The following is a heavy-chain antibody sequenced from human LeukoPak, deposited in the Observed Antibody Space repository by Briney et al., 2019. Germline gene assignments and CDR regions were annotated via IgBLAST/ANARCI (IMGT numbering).Heavy chain of an antibody. J-gene: IGHJ5*02. D-gene: IGHD3-3*01. CDR3: TRNLWSGRSLDFDP. Sequence: GGSLRLSCSTSGFIFGDYAMSWVSQAQVKGLEWLAFIRSKAYGETTEYAASVKGRFTISRDDSKNIAYLQMNSLQIEDTAIYYCTRNLWSGRSLDFDPWGQGTQVTVSS. CDR2: IRSKAYGETT. V-gene: IGHV3-49*04. CDR1: GFIFGDYA.